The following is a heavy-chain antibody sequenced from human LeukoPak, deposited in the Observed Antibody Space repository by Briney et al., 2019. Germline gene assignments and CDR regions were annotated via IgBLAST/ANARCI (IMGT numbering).Heavy chain of an antibody. CDR1: GYSLTELS. CDR2: FDPGNGET. Sequence: GASVKVSCKVSGYSLTELSMHWVRQAPGKGLEWMGGFDPGNGETIFTKNFQGRVTMTDDTSTDTAYMELSSLRSEDTAVYYCTGGTFYRLLDYWGREPWSPSPQ. V-gene: IGHV1-24*01. CDR3: TGGTFYRLLDY. J-gene: IGHJ4*02. D-gene: IGHD2/OR15-2a*01.